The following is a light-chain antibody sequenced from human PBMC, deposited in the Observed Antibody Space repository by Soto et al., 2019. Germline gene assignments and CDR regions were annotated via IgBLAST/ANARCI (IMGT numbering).Light chain of an antibody. CDR1: SSDVGGYNY. V-gene: IGLV2-14*01. Sequence: QSVLTPPASLSGSPGQSVTISCTGTSSDVGGYNYVSWYQQHPGKAPKLMIYELSNRPSGVSNRFSGSKSGTTASPTISGLQAEDKGDYYCSSYTSSSTRVFGGGTKLTVL. CDR2: ELS. CDR3: SSYTSSSTRV. J-gene: IGLJ3*02.